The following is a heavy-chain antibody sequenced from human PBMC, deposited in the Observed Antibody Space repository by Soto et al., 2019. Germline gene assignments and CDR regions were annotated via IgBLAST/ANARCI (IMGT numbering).Heavy chain of an antibody. Sequence: GSLRLSCAASGFTFSSYAMSWVRQAPGKGLEWVSAISGSGGSKYYADSVKGWFTISRDNSRNPLYLQMNRRRAEDTAVYYCAKGTVGATEEGWFDPWGQGTLVTVSS. CDR1: GFTFSSYA. CDR2: ISGSGGSK. V-gene: IGHV3-23*01. CDR3: AKGTVGATEEGWFDP. D-gene: IGHD1-26*01. J-gene: IGHJ5*02.